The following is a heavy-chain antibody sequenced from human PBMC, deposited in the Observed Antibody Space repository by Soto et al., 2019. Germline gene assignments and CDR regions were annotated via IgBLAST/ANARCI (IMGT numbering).Heavy chain of an antibody. Sequence: EVQLVESGGGLVKPGGSLRLSCAASGFTFSSYSMNWVRQAPGKGLEWVSSISSSSSYIYYADSVKGRFTISRDNAKNSLYLQMNSLRAEDTAVYYCAREQDTAMAIAFDYWGQGTLVTVSS. V-gene: IGHV3-21*01. J-gene: IGHJ4*02. CDR1: GFTFSSYS. CDR2: ISSSSSYI. CDR3: AREQDTAMAIAFDY. D-gene: IGHD5-18*01.